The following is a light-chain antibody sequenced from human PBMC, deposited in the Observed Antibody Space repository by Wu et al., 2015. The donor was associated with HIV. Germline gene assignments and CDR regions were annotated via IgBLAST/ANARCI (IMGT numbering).Light chain of an antibody. Sequence: ETVLTQSPGTLSLSPGDRATLSCRASQSVSSSYLAWYQQKPGQAPRLLIYGASSRATGIPDRFSASGSGTDFTLTISRLEPEDFAVYYCQQYGSSRLTFGGGTKVEI. J-gene: IGKJ4*01. CDR2: GAS. CDR3: QQYGSSRLT. CDR1: QSVSSSY. V-gene: IGKV3-20*01.